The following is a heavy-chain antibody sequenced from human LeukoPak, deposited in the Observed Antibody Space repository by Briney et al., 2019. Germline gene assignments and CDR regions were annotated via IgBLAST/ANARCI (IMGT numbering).Heavy chain of an antibody. J-gene: IGHJ5*02. V-gene: IGHV3-74*01. CDR2: INNDGSYA. Sequence: PGGSLRLSCAASGNAFSNRWMHWVRQAPGKGLEWVSWINNDGSYAVYADSVRARFTISRDNAKNTLYLQMNSLRPEDTAVYYCARDRPHNWFDPWGQGTLVTVSS. CDR1: GNAFSNRW. CDR3: ARDRPHNWFDP.